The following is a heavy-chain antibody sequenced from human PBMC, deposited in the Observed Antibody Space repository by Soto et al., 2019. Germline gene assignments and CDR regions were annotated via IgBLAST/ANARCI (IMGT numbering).Heavy chain of an antibody. D-gene: IGHD6-13*01. CDR1: GFTFSSYS. CDR2: ISSSSSYI. V-gene: IGHV3-21*01. CDR3: ASSHSQYSSRGGYFDY. J-gene: IGHJ4*02. Sequence: EVQLVESGGGLVKPGGSLRLSCAASGFTFSSYSMNWVRQAPGKGLEWVSSISSSSSYIYYADSVKGRFTISRDNAKNSLYLQMNSLRAEDTAVYYCASSHSQYSSRGGYFDYWGQGPLVTVSS.